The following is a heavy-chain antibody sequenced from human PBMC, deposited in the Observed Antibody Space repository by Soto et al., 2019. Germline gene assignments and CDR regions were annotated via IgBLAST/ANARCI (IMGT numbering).Heavy chain of an antibody. CDR3: ARVLPGGGYPHDYFDY. Sequence: GGSLRLSCADSGFTFSSYWMSWVRQAPGKGLEWVANIKQDGSEKYYVDSVKGRSTISRDNAKNSLYLQMNSLRADDTAVYYCARVLPGGGYPHDYFDYWGQGTLVTVSS. J-gene: IGHJ4*02. CDR1: GFTFSSYW. D-gene: IGHD2-15*01. V-gene: IGHV3-7*01. CDR2: IKQDGSEK.